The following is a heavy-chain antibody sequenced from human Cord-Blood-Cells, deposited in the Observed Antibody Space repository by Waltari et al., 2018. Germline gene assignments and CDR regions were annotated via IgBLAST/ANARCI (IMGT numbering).Heavy chain of an antibody. CDR2: INPNSGGT. CDR3: ARASSSFDY. Sequence: QVPLVQSGAEVKKPGASVQGSCKASGYTFTGYYLHWVRPAPGQGLEWMGWINPNSGGTNYAQKFQGWVTMTRDTSISTAYMELGRLRSDDTAVYYCARASSSFDYWGQGTLVTVSS. J-gene: IGHJ4*02. V-gene: IGHV1-2*04. D-gene: IGHD6-6*01. CDR1: GYTFTGYY.